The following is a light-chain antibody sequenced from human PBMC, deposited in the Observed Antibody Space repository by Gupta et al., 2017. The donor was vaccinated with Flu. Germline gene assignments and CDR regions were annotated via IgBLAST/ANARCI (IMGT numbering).Light chain of an antibody. CDR3: QVWDSSDDHYV. CDR1: DIGSKS. CDR2: DNY. V-gene: IGLV3-21*02. Sequence: SYVLPQPPSVSVAPGQTARIPRGGNDIGSKSGHWYQQKPGQAPVMVVYDNYDRPSGIPERFSGSNSGNTATLTISRVEAGDEADYYCQVWDSSDDHYVFGTGTKVTVL. J-gene: IGLJ1*01.